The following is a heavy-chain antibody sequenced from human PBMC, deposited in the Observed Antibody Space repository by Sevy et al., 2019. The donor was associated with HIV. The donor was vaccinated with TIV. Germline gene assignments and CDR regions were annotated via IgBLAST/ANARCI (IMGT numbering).Heavy chain of an antibody. CDR2: IIRLFDTV. J-gene: IGHJ6*02. V-gene: IGHV1-69*05. D-gene: IGHD2-2*02. Sequence: ASVKVSCKTSGGTFSSNAFTWVRQAPGQGLEWMGGIIRLFDTVDYAQKFQGRVTITTDESRSTAYMELRSLRSEDTAEYYCARRCLRLGYCSRTSCYSAMDVWGQGTTVTVSS. CDR1: GGTFSSNA. CDR3: ARRCLRLGYCSRTSCYSAMDV.